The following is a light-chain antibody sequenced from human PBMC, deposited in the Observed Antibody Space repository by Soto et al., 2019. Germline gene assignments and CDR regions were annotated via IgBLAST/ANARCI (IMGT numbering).Light chain of an antibody. Sequence: QSVLTQPPSASGTPGQRVTISCSASSSSIGRNYVNWYQQLPGTAPKLLIFSNNQRPSGVPDRFSGSRSGTSASLAISGLRSEDEAVYYCAAWDDSLSGLYVFGAGTKVTVL. V-gene: IGLV1-47*02. J-gene: IGLJ1*01. CDR3: AAWDDSLSGLYV. CDR2: SNN. CDR1: SSSIGRNY.